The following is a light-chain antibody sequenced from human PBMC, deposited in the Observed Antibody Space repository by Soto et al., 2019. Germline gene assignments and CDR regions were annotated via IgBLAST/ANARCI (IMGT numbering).Light chain of an antibody. CDR3: SSYIKSNIRDRV. Sequence: QSVLTQPASVSGSPGQSITISCTGSSSDVGGYNFVSWYQQHPGKAPKLMIYEVSNRPSGVSNRFSGSKSGNTASLTISGLQAEDEADYYCSSYIKSNIRDRVFGTGTKLTVL. CDR2: EVS. V-gene: IGLV2-14*01. CDR1: SSDVGGYNF. J-gene: IGLJ1*01.